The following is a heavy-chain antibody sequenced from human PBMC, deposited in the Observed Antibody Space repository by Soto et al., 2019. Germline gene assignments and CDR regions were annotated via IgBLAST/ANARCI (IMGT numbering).Heavy chain of an antibody. CDR3: ANDVYGYSSSVCSLDY. J-gene: IGHJ4*02. D-gene: IGHD6-13*01. V-gene: IGHV3-23*01. Sequence: EVQLLESGGGLVQPGGSLRLSCAASGFTFRSYAMSWVRQAPGKGLEWVSAISGSGGSTYYADSVKGRFTISRDNSKNTLYLQMTSQRAEDTAIYYCANDVYGYSSSVCSLDYWAREPWSPSPQ. CDR2: ISGSGGST. CDR1: GFTFRSYA.